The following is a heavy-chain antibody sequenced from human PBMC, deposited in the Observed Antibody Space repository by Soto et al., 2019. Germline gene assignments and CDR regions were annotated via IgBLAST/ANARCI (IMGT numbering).Heavy chain of an antibody. CDR3: ARGGYDFWSGLVEYYYYGMDV. CDR1: GGTFSSYA. J-gene: IGHJ6*02. V-gene: IGHV1-69*13. Sequence: SVKVSCKASGGTFSSYAISWVRQAPGQGLEWMGGIIPIFGTANYAQKFQGRVTITADESTSTAYMELSSLRSEDTAVYYCARGGYDFWSGLVEYYYYGMDVWGQGTTVTVSS. CDR2: IIPIFGTA. D-gene: IGHD3-3*01.